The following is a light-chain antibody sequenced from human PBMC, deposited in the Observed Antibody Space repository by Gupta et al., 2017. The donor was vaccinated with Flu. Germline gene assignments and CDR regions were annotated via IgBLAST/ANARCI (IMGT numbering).Light chain of an antibody. J-gene: IGKJ4*01. V-gene: IGKV3-20*01. CDR2: GAS. Sequence: TLSRSPGERATLSCRARQSVSGTYLAWYQQKPGQAPRLLIYGASSRATGISDRFSGTGSGADFTLTISRREPEDFGVYYCQQYGSPPPLTFGGGTKVEIK. CDR1: QSVSGTY. CDR3: QQYGSPPPLT.